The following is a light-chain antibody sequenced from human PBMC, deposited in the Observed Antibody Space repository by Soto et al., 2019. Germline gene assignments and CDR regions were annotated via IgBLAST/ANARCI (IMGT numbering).Light chain of an antibody. V-gene: IGKV3-15*01. J-gene: IGKJ1*01. CDR1: QTIYSN. CDR3: QQYQNLWT. CDR2: RAS. Sequence: IQVTRSPATLSLSPGERATVSCRASQTIYSNVAWYQQRPGQAPRLLIYRASARATGIPARFSGSGSGTEFTLTIGSLQSEDSAVYYCQQYQNLWTFGQGTKVDIK.